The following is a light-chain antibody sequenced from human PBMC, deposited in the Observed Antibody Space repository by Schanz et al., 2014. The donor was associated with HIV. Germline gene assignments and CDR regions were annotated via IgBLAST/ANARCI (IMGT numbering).Light chain of an antibody. CDR1: SRDVGGHNY. J-gene: IGLJ2*01. Sequence: QSVLTQPASVSGSPGQSITIYCSGTSRDVGGHNYVSWYQQYPGKVPKLIIYDVNNRPSGISDRFSASKSGNTASLTISGLQAEDEADYYCSSYTGSSSVIFGGGTKLTVL. CDR3: SSYTGSSSVI. V-gene: IGLV2-14*03. CDR2: DVN.